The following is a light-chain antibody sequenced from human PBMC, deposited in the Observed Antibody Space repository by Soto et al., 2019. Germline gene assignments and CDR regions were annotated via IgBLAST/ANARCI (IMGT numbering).Light chain of an antibody. J-gene: IGLJ1*01. Sequence: QSVLTQPASVSGALGQSIRSSWAGTSSDVGAYNYVSWYQQQPGKAPKLMISEVSNRPSGVSNRFSGSKSGNTASLIISGLQAEDEADYYCCSFTSITTYVFGTGTKLTVL. V-gene: IGLV2-14*01. CDR3: CSFTSITTYV. CDR1: SSDVGAYNY. CDR2: EVS.